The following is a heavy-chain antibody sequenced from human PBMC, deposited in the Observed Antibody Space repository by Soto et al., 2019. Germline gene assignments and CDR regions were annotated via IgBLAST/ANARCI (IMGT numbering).Heavy chain of an antibody. V-gene: IGHV1-46*03. CDR1: GYTFTNYY. CDR3: ARGGHVVVVTAAFDY. CDR2: INPSGGHT. J-gene: IGHJ4*02. D-gene: IGHD2-21*02. Sequence: VASVKVSCKASGYTFTNYYIHWVRQAPGQGLEWMGTINPSGGHTTYAQKFLGRVTMTRDTSTSTLYMELTSLRSEDTAVYFCARGGHVVVVTAAFDYWGQGTLVTVSS.